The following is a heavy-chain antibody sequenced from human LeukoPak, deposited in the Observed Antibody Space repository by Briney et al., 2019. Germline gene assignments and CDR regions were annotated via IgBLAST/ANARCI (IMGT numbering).Heavy chain of an antibody. CDR1: GGSISSYY. D-gene: IGHD2-2*01. J-gene: IGHJ6*02. Sequence: SETLSLTCTVSGGSISSYYWSWIRQPPGKGLEWIGYIYYSGSTNYNPSHKSRVTISVDTSKNQFSLKLSSVTAADTAVYYCARDDCSSTSCYDYYGMDVWGQGTTVTVSS. CDR2: IYYSGST. V-gene: IGHV4-59*01. CDR3: ARDDCSSTSCYDYYGMDV.